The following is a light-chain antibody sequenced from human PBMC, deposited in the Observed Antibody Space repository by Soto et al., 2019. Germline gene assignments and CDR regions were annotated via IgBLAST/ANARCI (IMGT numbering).Light chain of an antibody. CDR2: DAS. CDR3: QQYHKWPIT. V-gene: IGKV3-15*01. J-gene: IGKJ5*01. CDR1: QSVSSN. Sequence: IVMTQSPATLSVSPGESATLSCRARQSVSSNLAWHQQKPGQAPRILMYDASTRATGISARFSSSGSGTEFTLTISSLQSEDFAVYYCQQYHKWPITFGQGTRLEN.